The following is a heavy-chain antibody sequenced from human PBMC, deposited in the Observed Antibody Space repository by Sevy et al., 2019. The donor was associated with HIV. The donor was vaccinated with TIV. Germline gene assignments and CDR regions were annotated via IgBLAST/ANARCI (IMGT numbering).Heavy chain of an antibody. V-gene: IGHV3-21*01. D-gene: IGHD1-26*01. CDR2: ISSSGVYD. CDR3: ARVPDSGGRGRADY. Sequence: GGSLRLSCAASGFSFNTYTFYWVRQAPGEGLEWIYSISSSGVYDYYADSVRGRFTISRDNAKNSLSLQMNGLRVEDTGVYYCARVPDSGGRGRADYWGQGTRVTVSS. J-gene: IGHJ4*02. CDR1: GFSFNTYT.